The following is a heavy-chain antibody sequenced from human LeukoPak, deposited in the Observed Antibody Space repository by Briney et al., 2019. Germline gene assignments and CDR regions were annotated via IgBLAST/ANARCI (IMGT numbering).Heavy chain of an antibody. CDR2: ISYDGSNK. Sequence: GGSLRLSCAASGFTFSSYGMHWVRQAPGKGLEWVAVISYDGSNKYYADSVKGRFTISRDNSKNTLYLQMNSLRAEDTAVHYCARGYCSSTGCLKLFDPWGQGTLVTVSS. V-gene: IGHV3-30*03. CDR1: GFTFSSYG. D-gene: IGHD2-2*01. J-gene: IGHJ5*02. CDR3: ARGYCSSTGCLKLFDP.